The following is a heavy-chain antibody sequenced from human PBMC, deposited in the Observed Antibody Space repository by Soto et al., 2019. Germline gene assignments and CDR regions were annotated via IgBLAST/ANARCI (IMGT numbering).Heavy chain of an antibody. V-gene: IGHV4-59*01. Sequence: SETLSLTCTVSGDSISSYYWSWIRQPPGKGLEWIGYIHYSGSPNYNPSLKSRVTISVDTSKNQFSLKLSSVTAADTAVYYCARGYCSGGSCYSWTHAFDIWGQGTMVTVS. CDR2: IHYSGSP. CDR3: ARGYCSGGSCYSWTHAFDI. D-gene: IGHD2-15*01. J-gene: IGHJ3*02. CDR1: GDSISSYY.